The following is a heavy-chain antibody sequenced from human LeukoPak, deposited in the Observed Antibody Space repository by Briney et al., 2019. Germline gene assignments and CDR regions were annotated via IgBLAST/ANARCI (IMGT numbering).Heavy chain of an antibody. Sequence: PGGSLRLSCAASGFTFSNYWVHWVRQAPGKGLEWVSLIIGSSGDTLYADSVKGRFTISRDISKNRLYLQMNSLRAEDTALYYCAKGAYDYIEMGYFDDWGQGTLVTVSS. CDR1: GFTFSNYW. D-gene: IGHD5-12*01. J-gene: IGHJ4*02. CDR2: IIGSSGDT. V-gene: IGHV3-23*01. CDR3: AKGAYDYIEMGYFDD.